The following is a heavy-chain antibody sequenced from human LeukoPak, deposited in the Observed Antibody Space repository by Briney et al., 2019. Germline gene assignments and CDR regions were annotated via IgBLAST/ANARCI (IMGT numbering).Heavy chain of an antibody. V-gene: IGHV5-51*01. Sequence: GESLKISCKGSGYSFTTYWIGWVRQMPGKGLEWMGIIYPGDSDTRYSPSFQGQVTISVDKSISTAYLQWSSLKASDTAVYYCARLAAAGTNGAYYYYGMDVWGQGTTVTVSS. CDR1: GYSFTTYW. D-gene: IGHD6-13*01. CDR3: ARLAAAGTNGAYYYYGMDV. CDR2: IYPGDSDT. J-gene: IGHJ6*02.